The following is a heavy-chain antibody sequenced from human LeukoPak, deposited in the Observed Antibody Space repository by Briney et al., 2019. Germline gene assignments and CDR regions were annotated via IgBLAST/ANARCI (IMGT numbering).Heavy chain of an antibody. D-gene: IGHD4-17*01. J-gene: IGHJ4*02. CDR1: GFTFSSYA. CDR3: ARGTTVTSPQYFDY. CDR2: ISGSGGST. Sequence: PGGSLRLSCAASGFTFSSYAMSWVRQAPGKGLEWVSAISGSGGSTYYADSVKGRFTISRGNAKNSLYLQMNSLRAEDTAVYYCARGTTVTSPQYFDYWGQGTLVTVSS. V-gene: IGHV3-23*01.